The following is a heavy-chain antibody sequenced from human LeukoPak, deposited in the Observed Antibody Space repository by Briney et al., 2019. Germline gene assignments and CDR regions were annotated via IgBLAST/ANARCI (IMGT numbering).Heavy chain of an antibody. J-gene: IGHJ4*02. D-gene: IGHD3-22*01. CDR2: ISWNSGSI. V-gene: IGHV3-9*01. CDR3: AKGMHYDSSGGVYFHY. CDR1: GLTFDDYS. Sequence: GGSLRLSCAASGLTFDDYSLHWVRQAPGKGLEWVSGISWNSGSIGYADSVKGRFTISRDNAKNSLYLQMNSLRAEDTALYYCAKGMHYDSSGGVYFHYWGQGTLVTVSS.